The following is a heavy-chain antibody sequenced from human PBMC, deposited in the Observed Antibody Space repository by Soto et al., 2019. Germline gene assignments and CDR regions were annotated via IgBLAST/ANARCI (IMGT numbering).Heavy chain of an antibody. D-gene: IGHD3-22*01. J-gene: IGHJ5*02. CDR2: IYWDDDK. CDR3: AHSLSRGYKAWFDP. V-gene: IGHV2-5*02. Sequence: QITLKESGPPRVKPTQTLTLTCTFSGFSLSTSGVGVGWIRQPPGKALEWLALIYWDDDKRYSPSLKTRVTLNKDTSRNQVVLTVTNLDPVETAPYYCAHSLSRGYKAWFDPWGQGTLVTVSS. CDR1: GFSLSTSGVG.